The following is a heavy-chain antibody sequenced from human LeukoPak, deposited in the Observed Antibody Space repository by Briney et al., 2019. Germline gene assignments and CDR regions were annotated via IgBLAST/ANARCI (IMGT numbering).Heavy chain of an antibody. D-gene: IGHD3-16*01. V-gene: IGHV1-69*01. CDR1: GGTFSSYA. Sequence: GSSVKVSCKASGGTFSSYAINWVRQAPGQGLEWMGGIIPIFGTANYAQKFQGRVTITADESTSTAYMELSSLRSEDTAVYYCARGPLYDYVWGSNFDYWGQGTLVTVSS. CDR3: ARGPLYDYVWGSNFDY. J-gene: IGHJ4*02. CDR2: IIPIFGTA.